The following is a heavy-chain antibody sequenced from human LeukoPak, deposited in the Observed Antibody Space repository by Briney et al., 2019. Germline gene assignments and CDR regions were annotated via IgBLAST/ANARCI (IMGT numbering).Heavy chain of an antibody. CDR2: IIPIFGTA. J-gene: IGHJ4*02. CDR1: GGTFGSYA. D-gene: IGHD2-21*02. CDR3: ATAIDFHSAYFDY. V-gene: IGHV1-69*13. Sequence: GASVKVSCKASGGTFGSYAISWVRQAPGQGLEWMGGIIPIFGTANYAQKFQGRVTITADESTSTAYMELSSLRSEDTAVYYCATAIDFHSAYFDYWGQGTLVTVSS.